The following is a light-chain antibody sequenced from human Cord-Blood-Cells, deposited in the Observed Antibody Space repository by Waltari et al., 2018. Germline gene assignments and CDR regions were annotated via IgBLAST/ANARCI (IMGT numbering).Light chain of an antibody. CDR2: DAS. CDR1: QSVSSY. V-gene: IGKV3-11*01. J-gene: IGKJ5*01. CDR3: QQRSNWPRSIN. Sequence: EIVLTQSPATLSLSPGERATLSCRASQSVSSYLAWYQQKPGQAPRLLIYDASNRATGIPARFSGSGSGTDFTLTISSLEPEDSAVYYCQQRSNWPRSINFGQGTRLEIK.